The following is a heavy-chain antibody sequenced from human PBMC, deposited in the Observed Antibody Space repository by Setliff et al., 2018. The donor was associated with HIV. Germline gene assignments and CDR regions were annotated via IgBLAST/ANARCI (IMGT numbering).Heavy chain of an antibody. CDR3: ARELLGSGGTVPEVNFFDS. V-gene: IGHV1-3*01. Sequence: ASVKVSCKASGYTFTNYAIHWVRQAPGQRLEWMGWINAGNGNTKFSEQFQGRVLITSDTSASTVYLFLRSLKSEDTAVYYCARELLGSGGTVPEVNFFDSWGQGTLVTVSS. J-gene: IGHJ5*01. CDR2: INAGNGNT. D-gene: IGHD1-26*01. CDR1: GYTFTNYA.